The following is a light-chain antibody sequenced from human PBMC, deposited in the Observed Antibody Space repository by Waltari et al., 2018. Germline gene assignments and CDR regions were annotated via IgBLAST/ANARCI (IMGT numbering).Light chain of an antibody. CDR2: RNN. CDR3: AAWDDSLSGRV. V-gene: IGLV1-47*01. Sequence: QSVLTQPPSASGTPGQRVTISCSGRRSNIGSNSVYCYQQLPGTAPKLLIYRNNQRPSGVPDRFSGSKSGTSASLAISGLRSEDEADYYCAAWDDSLSGRVFGGGTKVTVL. J-gene: IGLJ3*02. CDR1: RSNIGSNS.